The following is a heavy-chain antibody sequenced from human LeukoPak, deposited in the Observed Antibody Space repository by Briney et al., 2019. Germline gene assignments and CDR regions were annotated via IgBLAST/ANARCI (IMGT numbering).Heavy chain of an antibody. D-gene: IGHD3/OR15-3a*01. Sequence: SETLSLTCTVSGGSISSGNYYWSWIRQPAGKGLEWIGRIYTSGSTNYNPSLKSRVTISVDTSKNQFSLKLSSVTAADTAVYYCARVSALGHAFDIWGQGTMVTVSS. J-gene: IGHJ3*02. CDR1: GGSISSGNYY. CDR2: IYTSGST. CDR3: ARVSALGHAFDI. V-gene: IGHV4-61*02.